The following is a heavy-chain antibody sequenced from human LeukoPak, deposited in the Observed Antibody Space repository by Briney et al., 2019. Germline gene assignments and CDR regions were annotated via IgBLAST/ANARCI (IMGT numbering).Heavy chain of an antibody. Sequence: SETLSLTCTVSGGSISSGSYFWSWIRQPAGKGLEWIGRIYTSGSTNYNPSLKSRVTISVDTSKNQFSLQLSFVTAADTAVYYCASDNYYFDYWGQGTLVTVSS. CDR1: GGSISSGSYF. CDR2: IYTSGST. D-gene: IGHD1-20*01. V-gene: IGHV4-61*02. J-gene: IGHJ4*02. CDR3: ASDNYYFDY.